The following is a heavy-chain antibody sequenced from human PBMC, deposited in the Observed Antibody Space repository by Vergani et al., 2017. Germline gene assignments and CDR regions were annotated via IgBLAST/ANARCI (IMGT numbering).Heavy chain of an antibody. CDR1: GSTFSSYA. Sequence: EVQLVESGGGLVQPGGSLRLSCAASGSTFSSYAMNWVRQAPGKGLEWVSYISRSSSTIYYADSVKGRFTISRDNAKNSLYLDMSSLRAEDTAVYYCASHDSSGWYGENDAFDIWGQGTMVTVSS. CDR3: ASHDSSGWYGENDAFDI. J-gene: IGHJ3*02. V-gene: IGHV3-48*01. CDR2: ISRSSSTI. D-gene: IGHD6-19*01.